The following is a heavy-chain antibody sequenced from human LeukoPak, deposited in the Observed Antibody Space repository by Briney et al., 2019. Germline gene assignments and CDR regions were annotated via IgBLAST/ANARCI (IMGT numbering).Heavy chain of an antibody. V-gene: IGHV3-53*01. CDR1: GFTVSSNY. CDR2: IYSGGDT. D-gene: IGHD6-19*01. CDR3: ASVAVGAGTDYFDY. J-gene: IGHJ4*02. Sequence: PGGSLRLSCAASGFTVSSNYMSWVRQAPGKGLEWVSVIYSGGDTYYADSVKGRFTISRDNSKNTLYLQMNSLRAEDTAVYYCASVAVGAGTDYFDYWGQGTLVTVSS.